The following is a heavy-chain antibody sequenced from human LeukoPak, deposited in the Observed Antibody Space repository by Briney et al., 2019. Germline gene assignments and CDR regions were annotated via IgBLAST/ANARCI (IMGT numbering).Heavy chain of an antibody. D-gene: IGHD3-9*01. Sequence: PGGSLRLPCAASGFTFSSYAMSWVRQAPGKGLEWVSAISGSGGSTYYADSVKGRFTISRDNSKNTLYLQMNSLRAEDTAVYYCAKVPDYDILTGSFSYYFDYWGQGTLVTVSS. J-gene: IGHJ4*02. CDR2: ISGSGGST. CDR3: AKVPDYDILTGSFSYYFDY. CDR1: GFTFSSYA. V-gene: IGHV3-23*01.